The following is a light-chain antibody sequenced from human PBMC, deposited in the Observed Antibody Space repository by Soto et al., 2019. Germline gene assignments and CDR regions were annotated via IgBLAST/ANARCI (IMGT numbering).Light chain of an antibody. CDR3: QVWDISSDQYL. V-gene: IGLV3-21*02. CDR1: NIASKS. Sequence: SYELTQPPSVSVAPGQTARITCGGNNIASKSVHWYQQRPGQAPVLVLYEDSNRPSGIPARFSGSNSGSTATLTISSVEAGDEADYFCQVWDISSDQYLFGAGTKVTVL. CDR2: EDS. J-gene: IGLJ1*01.